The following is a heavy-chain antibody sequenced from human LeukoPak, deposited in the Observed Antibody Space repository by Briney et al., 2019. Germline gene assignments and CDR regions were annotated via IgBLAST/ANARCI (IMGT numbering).Heavy chain of an antibody. CDR1: GFTVSSNY. Sequence: GGSLRLSCAASGFTVSSNYMSWVRRAPGKGLEWVSVIYSGGSTYYADSVKGRFTISRDNSKNTLYLQMNSLRAEDTAVYYCARDDYDILTGYDDYWGQGTLVTVSS. D-gene: IGHD3-9*01. CDR2: IYSGGST. CDR3: ARDDYDILTGYDDY. J-gene: IGHJ4*02. V-gene: IGHV3-66*01.